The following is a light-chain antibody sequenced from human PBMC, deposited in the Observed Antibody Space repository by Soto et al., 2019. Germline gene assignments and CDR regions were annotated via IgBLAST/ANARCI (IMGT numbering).Light chain of an antibody. CDR1: QSVSSSY. V-gene: IGKV3-20*01. CDR3: QQYGSSPFT. CDR2: GAS. J-gene: IGKJ3*01. Sequence: EIVLTQSPGTLSLSPGERATLSCRASQSVSSSYLAWYQQKPGQAPRLLIYGASSRATGIPDRFSGSGSGRDFTLTISRLELEDFAVYYCQQYGSSPFTFGPGTKVDIK.